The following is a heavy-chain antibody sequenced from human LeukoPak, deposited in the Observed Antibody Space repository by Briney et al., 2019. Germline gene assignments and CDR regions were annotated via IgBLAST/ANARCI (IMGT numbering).Heavy chain of an antibody. Sequence: SQTLSLTCTVSGGSISSSSYCWGWIRQPAGKGREWIRRIYISGSTNYNPSLKSPVTMSVPTSKNPFSLKLSSVAAADTAVYYCARGDGYNSGSAFDIWGQGTMVTVSS. D-gene: IGHD5-24*01. CDR1: GGSISSSSYC. CDR3: ARGDGYNSGSAFDI. CDR2: IYISGST. V-gene: IGHV4-61*02. J-gene: IGHJ3*02.